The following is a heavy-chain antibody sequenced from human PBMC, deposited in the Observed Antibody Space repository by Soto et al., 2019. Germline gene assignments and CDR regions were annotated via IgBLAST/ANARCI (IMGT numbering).Heavy chain of an antibody. Sequence: KASETLSLTCTVSGGSISSGGYYWSWIRQHPGKGLEWIGYIYYSGSTYYNPSLKSRVTISVDTSKNQFSLKLSSVTAADTAVYYCSSGPGGVRYPGWLSYFDYWGQGTLVTVSS. J-gene: IGHJ4*02. CDR3: SSGPGGVRYPGWLSYFDY. CDR1: GGSISSGGYY. D-gene: IGHD3-16*01. CDR2: IYYSGST. V-gene: IGHV4-31*03.